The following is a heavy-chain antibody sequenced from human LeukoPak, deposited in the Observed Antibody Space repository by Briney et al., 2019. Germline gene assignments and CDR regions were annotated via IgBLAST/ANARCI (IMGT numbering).Heavy chain of an antibody. CDR1: GFTFDDYA. Sequence: GGSLRLSCAASGFTFDDYAMHWVRQAPGKGPEWVSLISGDGGSTYYADSVKGRFTISRDNSKNSLYLQMNSLRTEDTALYYCAKDMSSSGWYAVFLFGMAVWGQGTTVTVSS. V-gene: IGHV3-43*02. D-gene: IGHD6-19*01. CDR2: ISGDGGST. J-gene: IGHJ6*02. CDR3: AKDMSSSGWYAVFLFGMAV.